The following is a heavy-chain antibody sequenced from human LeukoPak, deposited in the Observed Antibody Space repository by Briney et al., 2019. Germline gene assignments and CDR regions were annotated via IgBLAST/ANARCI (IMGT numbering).Heavy chain of an antibody. CDR3: ARCQYNSSPDF. D-gene: IGHD6-13*01. CDR2: ISPTSDYT. J-gene: IGHJ4*02. CDR1: GFTFIDYS. V-gene: IGHV3-11*03. Sequence: GGSLRLSCAASGFTFIDYSMSWIRQAPGKGLEWVSYISPTSDYTSYADSVKGRFNIFRDNAKNSLFLQMNSLGVEDTAVYYCARCQYNSSPDFWGQGTLVTVSS.